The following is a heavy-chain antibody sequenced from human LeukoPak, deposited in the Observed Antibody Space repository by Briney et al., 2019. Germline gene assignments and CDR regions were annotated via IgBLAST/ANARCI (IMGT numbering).Heavy chain of an antibody. CDR3: ARVRYNVLRFLEWPKGYDY. Sequence: ASVTVSCTASGYTFTIYGISWVRQAPGQGLEWMGWISAYNGNTNYTQKLQGRVTMTTDTSTSAAYMELRSLRSDDTAVYYCARVRYNVLRFLEWPKGYDYWGQGTLVTVSS. V-gene: IGHV1-18*01. CDR1: GYTFTIYG. J-gene: IGHJ4*02. D-gene: IGHD3-3*01. CDR2: ISAYNGNT.